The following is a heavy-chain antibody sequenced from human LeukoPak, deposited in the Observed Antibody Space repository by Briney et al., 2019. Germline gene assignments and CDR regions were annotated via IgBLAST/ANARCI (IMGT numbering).Heavy chain of an antibody. D-gene: IGHD6-19*01. CDR2: ISGSGGST. V-gene: IGHV3-23*01. CDR1: GFSFSSYV. CDR3: ARGGSGWHHFDY. Sequence: PGGSLRLSCAASGFSFSSYVMSWVRQAPGKGLEWVSVISGSGGSTYYADSVKGRFTISRDNAKNSLYLQMNSLRAEDTAVYYCARGGSGWHHFDYWGQGTLVTVSS. J-gene: IGHJ4*02.